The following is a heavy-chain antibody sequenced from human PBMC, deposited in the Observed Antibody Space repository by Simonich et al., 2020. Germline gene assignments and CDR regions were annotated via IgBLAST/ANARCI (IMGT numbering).Heavy chain of an antibody. CDR3: AKDMGYCSGGSCYYFDY. V-gene: IGHV3-9*01. CDR1: GFTFDDYA. CDR2: IRWNSGSI. J-gene: IGHJ4*02. D-gene: IGHD2-15*01. Sequence: EVQLVESGGGLVQPGRSLRLSCAASGFTFDDYAMHWVRQAPGEGLEWVSGIRWNSGSIGYADSVKGRFTISRDNAKNSLYLQMNSLRAEDTALYYCAKDMGYCSGGSCYYFDYWGQGTLVTVSS.